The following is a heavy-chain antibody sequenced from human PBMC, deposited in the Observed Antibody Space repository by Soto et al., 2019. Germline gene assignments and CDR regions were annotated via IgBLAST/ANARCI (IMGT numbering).Heavy chain of an antibody. D-gene: IGHD3-16*01. V-gene: IGHV4-31*03. CDR3: AGGPNQRYLDY. CDR1: GGSISSGGYY. J-gene: IGHJ4*02. Sequence: PSETLSLTCTVSGGSISSGGYYWTWIRQYPGKGLEWIGFISNSGTTNYHPSLRSRVTISVDTSKNQFFLSLTSVTAADSAVYYCAGGPNQRYLDYWGQGALVTVSS. CDR2: ISNSGTT.